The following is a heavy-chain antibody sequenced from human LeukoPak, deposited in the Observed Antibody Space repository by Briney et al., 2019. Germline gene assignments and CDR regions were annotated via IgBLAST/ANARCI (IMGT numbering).Heavy chain of an antibody. J-gene: IGHJ6*03. D-gene: IGHD6-13*01. CDR3: ARVPPGIAAAGTDYYYYYYYMDV. CDR2: IYTSGST. CDR1: SGSISSYY. Sequence: SETLSLTCTVSSGSISSYYWSWIRQPAGKGLEWIGRIYTSGSTNYNPSLKSRVTMSVGTSKNQFSLKLSSVTAADTAVYYCARVPPGIAAAGTDYYYYYYYMDVWGKGTTVTVSS. V-gene: IGHV4-4*07.